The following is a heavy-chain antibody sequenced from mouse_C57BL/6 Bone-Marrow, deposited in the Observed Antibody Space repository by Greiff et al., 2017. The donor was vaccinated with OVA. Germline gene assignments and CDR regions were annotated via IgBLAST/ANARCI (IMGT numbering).Heavy chain of an antibody. D-gene: IGHD1-1*01. V-gene: IGHV1-26*01. CDR1: GYTFTDYY. CDR2: INPNNGGT. Sequence: VQLQQSGPELVKPGASVKISCKASGYTFTDYYMNWVQQSHGKSLEWIGDINPNNGGTSYNQKFKGKATLTVDKSSSTAYMELRSLTSEDSAVYCCARRGYYGTWYFDVWGTGTTVTVSS. J-gene: IGHJ1*03. CDR3: ARRGYYGTWYFDV.